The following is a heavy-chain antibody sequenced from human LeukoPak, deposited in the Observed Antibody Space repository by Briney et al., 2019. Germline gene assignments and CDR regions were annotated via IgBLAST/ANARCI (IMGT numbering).Heavy chain of an antibody. J-gene: IGHJ4*02. CDR2: INPSGGST. V-gene: IGHV1-46*01. Sequence: ASVKVPCKASGYIFTSYYMHWVRQPPGQGLGWMGIINPSGGSTTHAHKSQGKITMIRDKSTSTVYMELSSLRSEDTAVYYCARGNAYCSGGACWHFDYWGQGTLVSVSS. CDR1: GYIFTSYY. D-gene: IGHD2-15*01. CDR3: ARGNAYCSGGACWHFDY.